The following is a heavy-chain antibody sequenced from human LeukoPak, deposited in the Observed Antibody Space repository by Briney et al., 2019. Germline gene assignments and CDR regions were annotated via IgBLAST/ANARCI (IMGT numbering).Heavy chain of an antibody. J-gene: IGHJ5*02. CDR1: GYTFTDYF. CDR3: ARVSRLQGWFDP. Sequence: ASVKVSCKASGYTFTDYFIHWVRQAPGQGLEWMGCINPNSGGTNYAQKFQGRVTMTSDTSISTGYIELSRLRSDDTAVYYCARVSRLQGWFDPWGQGTLVTVSS. D-gene: IGHD2-15*01. V-gene: IGHV1-2*02. CDR2: INPNSGGT.